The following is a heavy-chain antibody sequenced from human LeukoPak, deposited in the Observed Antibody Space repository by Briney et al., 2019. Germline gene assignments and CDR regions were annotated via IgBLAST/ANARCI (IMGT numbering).Heavy chain of an antibody. V-gene: IGHV1-18*01. CDR3: ARDQRNSGSYRFEY. J-gene: IGHJ4*02. D-gene: IGHD1-26*01. CDR1: GYAFSGYG. CDR2: ITGNNGNT. Sequence: GASVKVSCKTSGYAFSGYGISWLRQAPGQGLEGMGWITGNNGNTNYAPSLQGRITMTTDTSTNTAYMELTSLKSDDTAVYYCARDQRNSGSYRFEYWGQGTLVTVSS.